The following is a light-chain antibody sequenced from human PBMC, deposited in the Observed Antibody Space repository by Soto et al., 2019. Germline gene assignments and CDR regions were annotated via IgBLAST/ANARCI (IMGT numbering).Light chain of an antibody. J-gene: IGLJ1*01. CDR3: SSYTSSSTLYV. V-gene: IGLV2-14*01. CDR1: SSDVGGYKY. CDR2: EVS. Sequence: QSVLTQPASVSGSPGQSITISCTGTSSDVGGYKYVSWYQQHPGKSPRLMIYEVSNRPSGVSQRFSGSKSGNTASLTISGLQAEDEADYYCSSYTSSSTLYVFGTGTKVTVL.